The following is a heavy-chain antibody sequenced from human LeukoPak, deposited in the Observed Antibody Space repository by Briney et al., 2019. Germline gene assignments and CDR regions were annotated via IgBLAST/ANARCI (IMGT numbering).Heavy chain of an antibody. D-gene: IGHD1-1*01. CDR2: INHSGST. V-gene: IGHV4-34*01. Sequence: SSETLSLTCAVYGVSFSGYYWSWIRQPPGKGLEWIGEINHSGSTNYNPSLKSRVTISVDTSKNQFSLKLSSVTAADTAVYYCARGTLDNWFDPWGQGTLVTVSS. CDR3: ARGTLDNWFDP. CDR1: GVSFSGYY. J-gene: IGHJ5*02.